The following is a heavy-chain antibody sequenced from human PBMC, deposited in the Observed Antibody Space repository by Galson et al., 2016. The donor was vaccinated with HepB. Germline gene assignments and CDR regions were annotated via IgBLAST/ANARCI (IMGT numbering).Heavy chain of an antibody. D-gene: IGHD5-24*01. CDR3: ARNAGRLQGGWYYAMDV. CDR2: ISSSSSFM. Sequence: SLRLSCAASGFTFTTYSINWVRQAPGKGLEWVSSISSSSSFMYYADSVKGRFTISRDYARNSLYLQMNSLRAEDTAVYYCARNAGRLQGGWYYAMDVWGQGTTVTVSS. V-gene: IGHV3-21*01. J-gene: IGHJ6*02. CDR1: GFTFTTYS.